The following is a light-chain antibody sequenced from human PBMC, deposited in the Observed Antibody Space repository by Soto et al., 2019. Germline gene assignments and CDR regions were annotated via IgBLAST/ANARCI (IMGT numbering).Light chain of an antibody. Sequence: EIVLTQSPGTLSLSPEEIASLSCMASQSISSNYLAWYQQKPGQAPRLLISGASSRAADIPDRFSGSGSGTDFTLTINRLEPDDFATYYCQQCFWHWTFGQGTKVDIK. V-gene: IGKV3-20*01. CDR1: QSISSNY. CDR3: QQCFWHWT. J-gene: IGKJ1*01. CDR2: GAS.